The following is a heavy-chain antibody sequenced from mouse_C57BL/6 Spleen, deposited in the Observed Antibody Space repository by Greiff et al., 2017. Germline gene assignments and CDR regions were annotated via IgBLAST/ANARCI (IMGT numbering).Heavy chain of an antibody. CDR2: IDPSDSET. Sequence: QVQLQQPGAELVRPGSSVKLSCKASGYTFTSYWMHWVKQRPIQGLEWIGNIDPSDSETHYNQKFKDKATLTVDKSSSTAYVQLSSLTSEDSAVYYCATVVAPSFDYWGQGTTLTVSS. V-gene: IGHV1-52*01. D-gene: IGHD1-1*01. CDR1: GYTFTSYW. CDR3: ATVVAPSFDY. J-gene: IGHJ2*01.